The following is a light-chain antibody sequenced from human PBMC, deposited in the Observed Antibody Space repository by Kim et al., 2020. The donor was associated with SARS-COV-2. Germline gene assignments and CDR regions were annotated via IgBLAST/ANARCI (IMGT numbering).Light chain of an antibody. V-gene: IGKV3-15*01. Sequence: GSPGERATLSCRASQSIRSNLAWYKQKPGQAPRLLIYGASTRATGVPARFSGSGSGTEFTLTISSLQSEDFAVYYCQQYTTWRGAFGQGTKVDIK. CDR1: QSIRSN. J-gene: IGKJ1*01. CDR2: GAS. CDR3: QQYTTWRGA.